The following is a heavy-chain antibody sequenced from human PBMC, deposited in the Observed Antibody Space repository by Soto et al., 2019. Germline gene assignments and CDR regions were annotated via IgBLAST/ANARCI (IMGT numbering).Heavy chain of an antibody. CDR3: AREHYYDSSGYYTRDY. Sequence: ASVKVSCKASGYTFTSYGIRWVRQAPGQGLEWMGWSSADNGNTNYAQKLQGRVTMTTDTSTSTAYMELRSLRSDDTAVYYCAREHYYDSSGYYTRDYWGQGTLVTVSS. D-gene: IGHD3-22*01. V-gene: IGHV1-18*01. CDR2: SSADNGNT. CDR1: GYTFTSYG. J-gene: IGHJ4*02.